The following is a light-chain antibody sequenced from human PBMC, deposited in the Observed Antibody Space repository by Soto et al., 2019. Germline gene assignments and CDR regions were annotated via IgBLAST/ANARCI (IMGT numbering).Light chain of an antibody. CDR3: QHYNSYSEA. J-gene: IGKJ1*01. CDR2: KAS. Sequence: DIPMTQSPSTLSGSVGERVTITCRASQTIRSWLAWYQQKPGKAPKLLIYKASTLNSGVPSRFSGSGSGTEFTLTISSLQADDFATYYCQHYNSYSEAFGQGTKVELK. V-gene: IGKV1-5*03. CDR1: QTIRSW.